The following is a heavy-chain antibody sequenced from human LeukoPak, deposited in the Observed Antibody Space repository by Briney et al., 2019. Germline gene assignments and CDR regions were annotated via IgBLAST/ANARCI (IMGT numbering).Heavy chain of an antibody. CDR3: ARETTVTTSPSGYFDY. D-gene: IGHD4-17*01. CDR2: IKQDGSEK. V-gene: IGHV3-7*01. Sequence: GGSLRLSCAASGFTFSSYWMSWVRQAPGKGLEWVANIKQDGSEKYYVDSVKGRFTISRDNAKNSLYLQMNSLRAEDTAVYYCARETTVTTSPSGYFDYWGQGTLVTVSS. J-gene: IGHJ4*02. CDR1: GFTFSSYW.